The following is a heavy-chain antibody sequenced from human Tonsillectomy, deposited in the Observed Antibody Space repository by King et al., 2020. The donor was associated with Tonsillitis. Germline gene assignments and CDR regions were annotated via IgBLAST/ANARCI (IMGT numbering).Heavy chain of an antibody. J-gene: IGHJ4*02. V-gene: IGHV3-30*18. CDR1: GFTFSTYV. D-gene: IGHD6-25*01. CDR2: ISDDGRNK. Sequence: VQLVESGGGVVQPGRSLRLSCTPSGFTFSTYVMHWVRQAPGKGLEWVAGISDDGRNKFYADTVTGRFAISRDNSKSTLYLQMNTLRLNDTAVYYCVKDKVWQRRDYFEYCGQGALVTVSS. CDR3: VKDKVWQRRDYFEY.